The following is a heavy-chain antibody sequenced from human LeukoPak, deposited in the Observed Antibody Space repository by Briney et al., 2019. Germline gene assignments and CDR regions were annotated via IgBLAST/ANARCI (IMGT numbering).Heavy chain of an antibody. CDR1: GYSFTTYW. Sequence: GESLKISCKGSGYSFTTYWIGWVRQMPGKGLEGMGIIYPDDSDTRYSPSFQGQVTISADKSISTAYLQWSSLKASDTAMYYCARHVGTYYYYIDVWGKGTTVTVSS. J-gene: IGHJ6*03. CDR3: ARHVGTYYYYIDV. CDR2: IYPDDSDT. V-gene: IGHV5-51*01. D-gene: IGHD1-26*01.